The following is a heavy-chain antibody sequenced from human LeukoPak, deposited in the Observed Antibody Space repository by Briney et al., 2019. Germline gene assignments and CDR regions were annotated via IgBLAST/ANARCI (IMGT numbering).Heavy chain of an antibody. CDR3: ARGVVVTATQYYYYAMGA. V-gene: IGHV1-18*01. D-gene: IGHD2-15*01. Sequence: ASVKVSCKTSGYTFSNYGISWVRQAPGQGPEWMGWISAYNGNTDYPQKVQDRVTITADKSTRTAYMEVSSLTSEDTAVYYCARGVVVTATQYYYYAMGAWGQGTTVTVSS. CDR1: GYTFSNYG. CDR2: ISAYNGNT. J-gene: IGHJ6*02.